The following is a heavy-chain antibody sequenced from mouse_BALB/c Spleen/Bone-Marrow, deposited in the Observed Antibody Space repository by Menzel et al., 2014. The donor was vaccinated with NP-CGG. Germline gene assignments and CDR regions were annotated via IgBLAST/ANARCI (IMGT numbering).Heavy chain of an antibody. CDR1: GISITTGNYR. Sequence: EVKLEESGPGLVKPSQTVSLTCTVTGISITTGNYRWSWIRQFPGNKLEWIGYIYYSGTITYNPSLTSRTTTTRDTSKNQFFLEMNSLTAEDTATYYCARYGNYFGYWGQGTTLTVSS. CDR3: ARYGNYFGY. D-gene: IGHD2-1*01. V-gene: IGHV3-5*02. CDR2: IYYSGTI. J-gene: IGHJ2*01.